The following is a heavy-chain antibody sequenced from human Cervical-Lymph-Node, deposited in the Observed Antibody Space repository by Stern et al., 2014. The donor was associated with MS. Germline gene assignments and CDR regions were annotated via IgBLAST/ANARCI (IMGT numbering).Heavy chain of an antibody. D-gene: IGHD3-16*02. J-gene: IGHJ4*02. CDR1: GGSISSSNW. CDR2: IYHSGST. CDR3: ARDTGYDYVWGSYRKGPFDY. V-gene: IGHV4-4*02. Sequence: QVQLQESGPGLVKPSGTLSLTCAVSGGSISSSNWWSWVRQPPGKGLEWIGEIYHSGSTNYNPSLKSRVTISVDKSKNQFSLKLSSVTAADTAVYYCARDTGYDYVWGSYRKGPFDYWGQGTLVTVSS.